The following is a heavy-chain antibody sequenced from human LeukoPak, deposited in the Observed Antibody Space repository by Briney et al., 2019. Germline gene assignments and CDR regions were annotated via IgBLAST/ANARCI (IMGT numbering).Heavy chain of an antibody. V-gene: IGHV4-4*07. Sequence: SETLSLTCTVSGGSISSYYWSWIRQRAGKGLEWIGRVYTSGSTNYNPSLKSRVTMSVDTSKNQFSLKLSSVTAADTAVYYCARGPARWLQFDDAFDIWGQGTMVTVSS. CDR3: ARGPARWLQFDDAFDI. J-gene: IGHJ3*02. CDR2: VYTSGST. D-gene: IGHD5-24*01. CDR1: GGSISSYY.